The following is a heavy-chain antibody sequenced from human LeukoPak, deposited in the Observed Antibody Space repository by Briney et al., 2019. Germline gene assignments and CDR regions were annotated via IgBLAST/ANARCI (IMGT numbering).Heavy chain of an antibody. CDR1: GGSISSSSYY. J-gene: IGHJ4*02. V-gene: IGHV4-39*01. CDR2: IYYSGST. Sequence: SETLSLTCTVSGGSISSSSYYWGWIRQPPGKGLEWIGSIYYSGSTYYNPSLKSRVTISADTSKNQFSLNLNSVTASDTAVYYCARQKILDDNYDSSGYYVDQWGQGSLVTVSS. CDR3: ARQKILDDNYDSSGYYVDQ. D-gene: IGHD3-22*01.